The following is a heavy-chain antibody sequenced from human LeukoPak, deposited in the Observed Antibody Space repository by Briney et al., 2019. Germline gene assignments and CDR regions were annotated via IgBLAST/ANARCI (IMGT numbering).Heavy chain of an antibody. V-gene: IGHV4-61*02. Sequence: SQTLSLTCTVSGGSISSGSYYWSWIRQPAGKGLEWIGRIYTSGSTNYNPSLKSRVTISVDTSKNQFSLKLSSVTAADTAVYYCARDRAGYCSSTSCYTGGFDCWGQGTLVTVSS. CDR3: ARDRAGYCSSTSCYTGGFDC. CDR1: GGSISSGSYY. J-gene: IGHJ4*02. D-gene: IGHD2-2*02. CDR2: IYTSGST.